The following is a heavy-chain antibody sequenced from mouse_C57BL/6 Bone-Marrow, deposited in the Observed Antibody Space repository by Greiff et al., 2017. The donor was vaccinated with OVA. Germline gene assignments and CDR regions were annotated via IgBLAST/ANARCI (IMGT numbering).Heavy chain of an antibody. D-gene: IGHD1-2*01. J-gene: IGHJ3*01. CDR1: GFNIKDDY. CDR2: IDPENGDT. CDR3: TTRERPAWFAY. Sequence: VQLQQSGAELVRPGASVKLSCTASGFNIKDDYMHWVKQRPEQGLEWIGWIDPENGDTEYASKFQGKATITADTSSNTAYLQLSSLTSEDTAVDYGTTRERPAWFAYWGEGTLVTVSA. V-gene: IGHV14-4*01.